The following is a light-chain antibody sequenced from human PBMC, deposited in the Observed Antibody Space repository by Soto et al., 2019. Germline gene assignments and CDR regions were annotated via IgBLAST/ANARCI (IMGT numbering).Light chain of an antibody. V-gene: IGKV1-39*01. J-gene: IGKJ1*01. CDR1: RAIYKN. CDR3: QQSDSPPWT. Sequence: DIEMTQSPSSVSAPVGDRVTITCRASRAIYKNLNWYQQKPGKPPQLPIYAASTLESGVPSRFSGSGSGTHFTLTISSLQPEDSATYCCQQSDSPPWTFGQGSKVEI. CDR2: AAS.